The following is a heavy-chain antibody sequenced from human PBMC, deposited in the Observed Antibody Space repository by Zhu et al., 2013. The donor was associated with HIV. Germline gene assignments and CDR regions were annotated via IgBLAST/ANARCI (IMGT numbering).Heavy chain of an antibody. CDR1: GDTFASYD. D-gene: IGHD1-26*01. J-gene: IGHJ6*03. CDR2: MNPNSGNT. V-gene: IGHV1-8*01. CDR3: ARGATSWTDYYYYYMDV. Sequence: QVQLVQSGAEVKKPGASVKVSCKASGDTFASYDINWVRQATGQGLEWMGWMNPNSGNTGYAQRFQGRVTLTRNTSITTAYMELSSLRSEDTAVYYCARGATSWTDYYYYYMDVWGKGTTVT.